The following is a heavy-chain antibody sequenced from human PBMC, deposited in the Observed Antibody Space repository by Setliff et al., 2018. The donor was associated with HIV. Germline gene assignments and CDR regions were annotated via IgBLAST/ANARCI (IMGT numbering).Heavy chain of an antibody. D-gene: IGHD6-13*01. CDR1: RVSIPTNY. CDR2: IYTTGGT. V-gene: IGHV4-4*07. Sequence: KASETLSLTCNISRVSIPTNYWNWIRQPAGKGLEWIGRIYTTGGTNYNPALKSRVTMSIDTSKNQISLKLNSVTAADTATYYCARSNPGITAGLLAYWGPGTLVTVSS. J-gene: IGHJ4*02. CDR3: ARSNPGITAGLLAY.